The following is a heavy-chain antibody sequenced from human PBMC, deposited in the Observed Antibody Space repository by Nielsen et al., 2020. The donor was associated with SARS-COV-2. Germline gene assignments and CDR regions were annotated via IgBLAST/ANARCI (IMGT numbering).Heavy chain of an antibody. CDR1: GGSFSGYY. CDR3: ARQDIVVVPAAIYFDY. Sequence: SETLSLTCAVYGGSFSGYYWSWIRQPPGKGLEWIGEINHSGSTNYNPSLKSRVTISVDTSKNQFSLKLSSVTAADTAVYYCARQDIVVVPAAIYFDYWGQGTLVTVSS. V-gene: IGHV4-34*01. D-gene: IGHD2-2*01. J-gene: IGHJ4*02. CDR2: INHSGST.